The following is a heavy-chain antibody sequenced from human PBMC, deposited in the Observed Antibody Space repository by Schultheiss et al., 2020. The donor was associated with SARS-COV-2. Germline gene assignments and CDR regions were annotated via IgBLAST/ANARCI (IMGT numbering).Heavy chain of an antibody. CDR3: ARDGGGMMDYGDYVWYFDY. CDR1: GFTFSSYE. Sequence: GGSLRLSCAASGFTFSSYEMNWVRQAPGKGLEWVSYISSSGSTIYYADSVKGRFTISRDNAKNSLYLQMNSLRAEDTAVYYCARDGGGMMDYGDYVWYFDYWGQGTLVTVSS. V-gene: IGHV3-48*03. J-gene: IGHJ4*02. CDR2: ISSSGSTI. D-gene: IGHD4-17*01.